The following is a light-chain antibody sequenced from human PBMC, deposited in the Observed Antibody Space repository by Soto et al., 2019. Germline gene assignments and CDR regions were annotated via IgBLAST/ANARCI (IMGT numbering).Light chain of an antibody. V-gene: IGKV3-20*01. CDR1: QSVSSSY. CDR2: GAS. CDR3: QQYGSRALT. Sequence: EMVLTQSPGTLSLSPGERATLSCRASQSVSSSYLAWYQQKPGQAPRLLIYGASSRATGIPDRFSGSGSGTDFTLTISRLEPEDFAVYYCQQYGSRALTFGGGTKVEIK. J-gene: IGKJ4*01.